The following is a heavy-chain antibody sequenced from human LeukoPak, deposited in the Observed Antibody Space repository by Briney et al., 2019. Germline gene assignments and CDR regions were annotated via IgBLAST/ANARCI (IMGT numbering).Heavy chain of an antibody. CDR1: GGSISSYY. V-gene: IGHV4-59*01. CDR3: ARAAMMGHTTFGY. D-gene: IGHD3-22*01. CDR2: IYYSGST. Sequence: PSETLSLTCIVSGGSISSYYWSWIRQPPGKGLEWVGYIYYSGSTNYNTSLKSRVTLSVDTSKNQFSLKLSSVTAADTAVYCCARAAMMGHTTFGYWGQGTLVTVSS. J-gene: IGHJ4*02.